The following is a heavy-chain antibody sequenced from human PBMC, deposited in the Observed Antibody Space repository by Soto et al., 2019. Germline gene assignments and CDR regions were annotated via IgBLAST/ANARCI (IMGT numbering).Heavy chain of an antibody. V-gene: IGHV1-2*02. CDR2: INPNSGGT. D-gene: IGHD6-6*01. J-gene: IGHJ4*02. CDR1: GYTFTGYY. CDR3: ARDPHPYSSSYYFDY. Sequence: GASVKVSCKASGYTFTGYYMHWVRQAPGQGLEWMGWINPNSGGTNYAQKFQGRVTMTRDTSISTAYMELSRLRSGDTAVYYCARDPHPYSSSYYFDYWGQGTLVTVSS.